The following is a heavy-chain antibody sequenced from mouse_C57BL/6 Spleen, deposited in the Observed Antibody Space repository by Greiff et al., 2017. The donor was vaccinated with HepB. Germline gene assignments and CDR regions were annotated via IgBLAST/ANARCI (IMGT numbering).Heavy chain of an antibody. D-gene: IGHD1-1*01. J-gene: IGHJ1*03. Sequence: EVQLQQSGPELVKPGASVKMSCKASGYTFTDYNMHWVKQSHGKSLEWIGYINPNNGGTSYNQKFKGKATLTVNKSSSTAYMELRSRTSEDSAVYYCARMGVGYYGSSYCYFDVWGTGTTVTVSS. CDR2: INPNNGGT. CDR3: ARMGVGYYGSSYCYFDV. CDR1: GYTFTDYN. V-gene: IGHV1-22*01.